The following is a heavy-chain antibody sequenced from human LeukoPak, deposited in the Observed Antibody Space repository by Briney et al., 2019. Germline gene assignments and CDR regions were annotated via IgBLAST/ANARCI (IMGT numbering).Heavy chain of an antibody. CDR3: ATWGLHFDI. CDR1: GYTFAAYY. CDR2: VRPNSGVT. Sequence: ASVTVSCKGSGYTFAAYYMYWVRQAPGQGLKWVGWVRPNSGVTNYTQKFQGRGTMTMDTAINTAYLELSSLTPDDTAVYFCATWGLHFDIWGQGTLVTVAS. J-gene: IGHJ3*02. V-gene: IGHV1-2*02. D-gene: IGHD3-16*01.